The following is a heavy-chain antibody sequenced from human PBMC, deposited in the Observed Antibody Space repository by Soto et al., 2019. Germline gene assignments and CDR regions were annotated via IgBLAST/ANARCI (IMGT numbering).Heavy chain of an antibody. D-gene: IGHD7-27*01. CDR3: ARVGTSYARRGLDV. CDR2: IYYTGSA. CDR1: GGAIDRGGYY. J-gene: IGHJ6*02. V-gene: IGHV4-31*03. Sequence: SETLSLTCKVPGGAIDRGGYYWCWIRQHPGKGLEWIGHIYYTGSAYYKPSLRSRVSMSIDTSQNQFSLELISVTAADTAVYYCARVGTSYARRGLDVWGQGTTVTVYS.